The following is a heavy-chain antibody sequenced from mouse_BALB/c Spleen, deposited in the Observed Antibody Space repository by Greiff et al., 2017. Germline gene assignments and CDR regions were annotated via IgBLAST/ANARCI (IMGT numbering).Heavy chain of an antibody. Sequence: EVKLVESGGGLVKPGGSLKLSCAASGFTFSSYAKSWVRQTPEKRLEWVASISSGGSTYYPDSVKGRFTISRDNARNILYLQMSSLRSEDTAMYYCARGDGNFAWFAYWGQGTLVTVSA. CDR2: ISSGGST. D-gene: IGHD2-1*01. CDR3: ARGDGNFAWFAY. J-gene: IGHJ3*01. CDR1: GFTFSSYA. V-gene: IGHV5-6-5*01.